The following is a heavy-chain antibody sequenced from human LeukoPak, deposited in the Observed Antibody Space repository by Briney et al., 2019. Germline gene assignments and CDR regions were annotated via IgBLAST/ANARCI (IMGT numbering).Heavy chain of an antibody. Sequence: SQTLSLTCAISVDSLSSSSAAGNWIRQSPSRGLEWLGRTYFRSQWYSDYAVSVRGRISINADTSKNQFSLQLNSVTPEDTAIYFGARYTYTFYLDYWGQGTVVTVSS. V-gene: IGHV6-1*01. J-gene: IGHJ4*02. CDR1: VDSLSSSSAA. D-gene: IGHD2/OR15-2a*01. CDR2: TYFRSQWYS. CDR3: ARYTYTFYLDY.